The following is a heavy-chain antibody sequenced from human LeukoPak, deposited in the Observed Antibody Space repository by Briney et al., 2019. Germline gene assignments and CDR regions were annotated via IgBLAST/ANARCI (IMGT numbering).Heavy chain of an antibody. CDR3: ARVVGFYSDSSGYGYLDY. V-gene: IGHV1-2*02. Sequence: ASVRVSCKASGYTFSAYYLHWVRQAPGQGLEWMGWINLNSGGTIYGQTFEGRVSMTRDTSLSTAYMEMSSLTSDDTAVYYCARVVGFYSDSSGYGYLDYRGQGTLVTVSS. CDR2: INLNSGGT. CDR1: GYTFSAYY. J-gene: IGHJ4*02. D-gene: IGHD3-22*01.